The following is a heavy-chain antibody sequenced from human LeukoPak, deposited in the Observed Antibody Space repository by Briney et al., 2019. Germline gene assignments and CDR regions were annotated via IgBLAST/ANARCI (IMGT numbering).Heavy chain of an antibody. CDR2: INGNSGDT. CDR1: GFTFTDYY. CDR3: ARDGAASTPEFDY. V-gene: IGHV1-2*02. Sequence: ASMKISSMAYGFTFTDYYFYWVRQAPGQGLESMGWINGNSGDTDYVQRFKGRVTMTRDTSISTVYMELEKVTSDDTAVYYCARDGAASTPEFDYWGQGSPVTVSS. J-gene: IGHJ4*02. D-gene: IGHD6-25*01.